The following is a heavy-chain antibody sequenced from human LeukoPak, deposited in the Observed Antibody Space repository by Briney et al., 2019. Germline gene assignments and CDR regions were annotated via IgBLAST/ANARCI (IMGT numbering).Heavy chain of an antibody. V-gene: IGHV1-69*13. CDR3: AAAAGMDSDY. CDR1: GYTFTSYY. D-gene: IGHD6-13*01. Sequence: SVNVSCKASGYTFTSYYMHWVRQAPGQGLEWMGGIIPIFGTANYAQKFQGRVTITADESTSTAYMELSSLRSEDTAVYYCAAAAGMDSDYWGQGTLVTVSS. J-gene: IGHJ4*02. CDR2: IIPIFGTA.